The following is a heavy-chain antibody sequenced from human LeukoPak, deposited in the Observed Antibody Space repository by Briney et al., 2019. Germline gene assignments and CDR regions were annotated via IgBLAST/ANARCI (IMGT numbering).Heavy chain of an antibody. D-gene: IGHD5-12*01. CDR2: IYYSGST. J-gene: IGHJ3*02. V-gene: IGHV4-59*01. CDR1: GGPISRYY. Sequence: SETLPLTCTVSGGPISRYYWSWIRPPPGKGLEWFGYIYYSGSTNYNPSLKSRVTISVDTSKNQSSLKRSSVTAADTAVYYCARGVATMYWGHAFDIWGQGTMVTVSS. CDR3: ARGVATMYWGHAFDI.